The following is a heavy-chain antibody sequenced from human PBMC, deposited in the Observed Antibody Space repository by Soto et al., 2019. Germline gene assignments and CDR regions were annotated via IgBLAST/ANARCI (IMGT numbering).Heavy chain of an antibody. V-gene: IGHV3-30*18. CDR1: GFTFSSYG. CDR3: AKGYDYGDYGMGY. CDR2: ISYDGSNK. D-gene: IGHD4-17*01. Sequence: QVQLVESGGGVVQPGRSLRLSCAASGFTFSSYGMHWVRQAPGKGLEWVAVISYDGSNKYYADSVKGRFTISRDNSKNTMYLQMNSLRAEDTAVYYCAKGYDYGDYGMGYWGPGTLVPVSS. J-gene: IGHJ4*02.